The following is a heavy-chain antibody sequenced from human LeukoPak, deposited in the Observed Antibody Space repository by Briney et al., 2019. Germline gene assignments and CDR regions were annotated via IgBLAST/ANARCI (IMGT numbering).Heavy chain of an antibody. CDR2: ISGSGGST. V-gene: IGHV3-23*01. CDR3: AKDFYEPIVVVPAAFGY. Sequence: RGSLRLSCAASGFTFSSYAISWVRQPPGKGLEWVSAISGSGGSTYYADSVKGRFTISRGNSKNTLYLQMNSLRAEDTAVYYCAKDFYEPIVVVPAAFGYWGQGTLVTVSS. J-gene: IGHJ4*02. D-gene: IGHD2-2*01. CDR1: GFTFSSYA.